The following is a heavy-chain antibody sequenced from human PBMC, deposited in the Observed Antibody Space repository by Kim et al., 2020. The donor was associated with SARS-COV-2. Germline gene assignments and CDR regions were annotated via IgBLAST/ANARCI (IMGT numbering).Heavy chain of an antibody. Sequence: SVKVSCKASGGTFSSYAISWVRQAPGQGLEWMGGIIPIFGTANYAQKFQGRVTITADESTSTAYMELSSLRSEDTAVYYCARSFLWFGEYYYYYYGMDVWGQGTTVTVSS. CDR3: ARSFLWFGEYYYYYYGMDV. CDR2: IIPIFGTA. CDR1: GGTFSSYA. J-gene: IGHJ6*02. D-gene: IGHD3-10*01. V-gene: IGHV1-69*13.